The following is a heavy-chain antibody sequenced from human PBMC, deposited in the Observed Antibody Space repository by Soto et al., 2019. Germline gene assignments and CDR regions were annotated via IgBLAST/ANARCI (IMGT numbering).Heavy chain of an antibody. CDR2: IYYSGST. J-gene: IGHJ4*02. V-gene: IGHV4-31*03. Sequence: PSETMSLTCTVSGGSIIIGGYYWSWIRQHPGKCLEWIGYIYYSGSTYYNPSLKSRVTISVDTSKNQFSLKLSSVTAADTAVYYCARGIRVGATGGYFDYWGQGNLVTVSS. CDR1: GGSIIIGGYY. D-gene: IGHD1-26*01. CDR3: ARGIRVGATGGYFDY.